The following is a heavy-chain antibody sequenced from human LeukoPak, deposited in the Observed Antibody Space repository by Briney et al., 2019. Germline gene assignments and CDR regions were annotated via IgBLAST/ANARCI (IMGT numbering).Heavy chain of an antibody. CDR3: ATQGIVVVDHVTFDY. V-gene: IGHV1-24*01. Sequence: ASVKLSCKVSGYTLTDLSMHWVRQAPGQGLEWMGGFDPEDGETIYAQKFQGRVTMTEDTSTDTAYMELSSMRSEDTAVYYCATQGIVVVDHVTFDYWGQGTLVTVSS. D-gene: IGHD3-22*01. CDR2: FDPEDGET. CDR1: GYTLTDLS. J-gene: IGHJ4*02.